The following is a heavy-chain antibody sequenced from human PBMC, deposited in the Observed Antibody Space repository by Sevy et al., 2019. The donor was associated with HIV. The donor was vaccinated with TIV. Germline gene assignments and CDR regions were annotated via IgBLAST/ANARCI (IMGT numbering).Heavy chain of an antibody. Sequence: GSLRLSCAASGFTFSSYSMNWVRQAPGKGLEWVSYISSSSSTICYADSVKGRFTIPRDNAKNSLYLQMNSLRAEDTAVYYCARVGYSYGSHRFIDYWGQGTLVTVSS. J-gene: IGHJ4*02. V-gene: IGHV3-48*01. CDR3: ARVGYSYGSHRFIDY. CDR1: GFTFSSYS. D-gene: IGHD5-18*01. CDR2: ISSSSSTI.